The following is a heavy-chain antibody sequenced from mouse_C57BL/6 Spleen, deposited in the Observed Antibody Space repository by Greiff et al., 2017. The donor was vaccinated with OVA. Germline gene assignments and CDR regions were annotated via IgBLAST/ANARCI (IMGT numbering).Heavy chain of an antibody. D-gene: IGHD2-4*01. Sequence: EVHLVESGEGLVKPGGSLKLSCAASGFTFSSYAMSWVRQTPEKRLEWVAYISSGGDYIYYADTVKGRFTISRDNARNTLYLQMSSLKSEDTAMYYCTRDRRDDYDLWFAYWGQGTLVTVSA. CDR3: TRDRRDDYDLWFAY. J-gene: IGHJ3*01. CDR1: GFTFSSYA. CDR2: ISSGGDYI. V-gene: IGHV5-9-1*02.